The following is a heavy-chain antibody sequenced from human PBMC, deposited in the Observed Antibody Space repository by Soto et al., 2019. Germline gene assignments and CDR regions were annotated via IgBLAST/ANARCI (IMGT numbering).Heavy chain of an antibody. CDR1: GFTFSRAW. Sequence: KPGGSLRLSCAASGFTFSRAWMNWVRQAPGKGLEWVGRIRSKTDGETTDYNTPVKGRFTISRDDSKNMLYLQMNNLETEDTAVYYCTPRISFTSGWAPNWFDPWGQRTLVTVSS. D-gene: IGHD6-19*01. J-gene: IGHJ5*02. CDR2: IRSKTDGETT. CDR3: TPRISFTSGWAPNWFDP. V-gene: IGHV3-15*07.